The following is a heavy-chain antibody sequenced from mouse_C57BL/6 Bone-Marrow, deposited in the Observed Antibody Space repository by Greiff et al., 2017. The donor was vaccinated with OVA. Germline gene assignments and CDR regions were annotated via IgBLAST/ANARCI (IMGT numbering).Heavy chain of an antibody. CDR3: DYYGSSHWYFDV. CDR2: ISSGSSTI. V-gene: IGHV5-17*01. Sequence: EVMLVESGGGLVKPGGSLKLSCAASGFTFSDYGMHWVRQAPEKGLEWVAYISSGSSTIYYADTVKGRFTISRDNAKNTLFLQMTSLRSEDTAMYYCDYYGSSHWYFDVWGTGTTVTVSS. J-gene: IGHJ1*03. D-gene: IGHD1-1*01. CDR1: GFTFSDYG.